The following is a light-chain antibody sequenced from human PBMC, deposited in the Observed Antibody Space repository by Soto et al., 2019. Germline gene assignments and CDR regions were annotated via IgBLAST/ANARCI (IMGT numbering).Light chain of an antibody. V-gene: IGKV1-39*01. CDR2: AAS. CDR3: QQGYSTPRT. J-gene: IGKJ1*01. Sequence: DIQMTQSPSSLSASVGDRVTITCRASQSISNYLNWYQQKPGKAPKLLMYAASSLQSGVPSRFGGSGYGTDFTLTISSLQPEDFATYYCQQGYSTPRTFGQGTKVEIK. CDR1: QSISNY.